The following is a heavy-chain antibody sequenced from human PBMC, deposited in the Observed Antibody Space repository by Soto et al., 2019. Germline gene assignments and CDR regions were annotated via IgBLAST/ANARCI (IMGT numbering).Heavy chain of an antibody. CDR1: GGSISSGGYS. V-gene: IGHV4-30-2*01. Sequence: QLQLPESGSGLVKPSQTLSLTCAVSGGSISSGGYSWSWLRQPPGKGLEWIGYSYHSGSTYYNPSLQSRVTISVDRSKNQFSLTLSSVTAADTDVDYWARVASSGYGDYWGQGTLVTVSS. CDR2: SYHSGST. D-gene: IGHD3-22*01. CDR3: ARVASSGYGDY. J-gene: IGHJ4*02.